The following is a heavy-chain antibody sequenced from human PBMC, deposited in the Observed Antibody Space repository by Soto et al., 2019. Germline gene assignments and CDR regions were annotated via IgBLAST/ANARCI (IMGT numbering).Heavy chain of an antibody. J-gene: IGHJ4*02. CDR1: GGSISSSSYY. Sequence: KPSETLSLTCTVSGGSISSSSYYWGWIRQPPGKGLEWIGSIYYSGSTYYNPSLKSRVTISVDTSKNQFSLKLSSVTAADTAVYYCARRRRTQLSSNFDYWGQGTLVTVSS. CDR2: IYYSGST. CDR3: ARRRRTQLSSNFDY. D-gene: IGHD5-18*01. V-gene: IGHV4-39*01.